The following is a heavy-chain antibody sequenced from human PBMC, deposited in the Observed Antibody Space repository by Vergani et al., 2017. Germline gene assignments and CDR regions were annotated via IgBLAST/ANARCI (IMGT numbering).Heavy chain of an antibody. V-gene: IGHV3-13*04. CDR1: GFTFSSYD. CDR3: ARGGYYDRSGYHRYYDYGMDV. CDR2: IGTAGDT. D-gene: IGHD3-22*01. Sequence: EVQLVESGGGLVQPGGSLRLSCAASGFTFSSYDMHWVRQATGKGLEWVSAIGTAGDTYYPGSVKGRFTISRENAKNSSYLQMNSLSAGDTAVYYCARGGYYDRSGYHRYYDYGMDVWGQGTTVTVSS. J-gene: IGHJ6*02.